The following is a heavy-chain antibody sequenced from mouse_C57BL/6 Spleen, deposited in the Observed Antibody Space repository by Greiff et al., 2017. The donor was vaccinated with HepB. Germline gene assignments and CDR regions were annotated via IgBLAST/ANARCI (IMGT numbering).Heavy chain of an antibody. CDR1: GYTFTDYY. V-gene: IGHV1-18*01. CDR3: ASSYYGNYEGALDY. D-gene: IGHD2-1*01. J-gene: IGHJ4*01. Sequence: EVQLQQSGPELVKPGASVKISCKASGYTFTDYYMDWVKQSPGKSLEWIGDINPNNGGTTYNQKFKGKATVTVDKSSSTAYMELRSLTSADTAVYYCASSYYGNYEGALDYWGQGTSVTVSS. CDR2: INPNNGGT.